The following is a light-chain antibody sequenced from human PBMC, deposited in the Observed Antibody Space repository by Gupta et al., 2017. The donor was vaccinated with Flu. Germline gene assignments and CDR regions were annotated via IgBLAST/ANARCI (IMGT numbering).Light chain of an antibody. CDR1: QSRVYSDGNNY. J-gene: IGKJ1*01. CDR2: KGS. V-gene: IGKV2-30*01. Sequence: VTLGQPASIYCRSSQSRVYSDGNNYVNWFQQRPGQSPRRLIYKGSNRDSGVPDRFSGSGSGTDFTLKISRVEAEDVGVYYCRQGKHCLWTFGQGTKVEIK. CDR3: RQGKHCLWT.